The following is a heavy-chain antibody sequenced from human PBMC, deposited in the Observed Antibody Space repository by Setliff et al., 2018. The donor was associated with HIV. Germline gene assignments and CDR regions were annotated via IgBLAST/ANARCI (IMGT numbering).Heavy chain of an antibody. CDR3: ARGADYRDV. V-gene: IGHV5-51*01. Sequence: GESLKISCKGSGYSFTNYWIGWVRQMPGKGLEWMGIIYPGDSQTKYNPSFQGQVTISVDKSLRTAYLQWSSLKTSDTAFYFCARGADYRDVWGQGTLVTVSS. D-gene: IGHD4-17*01. CDR2: IYPGDSQT. J-gene: IGHJ4*02. CDR1: GYSFTNYW.